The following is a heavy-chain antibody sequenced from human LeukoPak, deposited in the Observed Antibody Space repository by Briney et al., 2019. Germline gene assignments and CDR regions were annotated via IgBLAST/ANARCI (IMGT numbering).Heavy chain of an antibody. CDR3: ARDGHYGSGAMGYFDN. J-gene: IGHJ4*02. CDR2: ISANGSNK. CDR1: GFTFDKYA. D-gene: IGHD3-10*01. Sequence: PGGPLRLSCTASGFTFDKYAMEWVRQAPGKGLEWVAVISANGSNKYYGASVRGRFTSSRDNSKNTIYLQMNDVRPEDTAIYYARDGHYGSGAMGYFDNWGQGTLVTVSS. V-gene: IGHV3-30*04.